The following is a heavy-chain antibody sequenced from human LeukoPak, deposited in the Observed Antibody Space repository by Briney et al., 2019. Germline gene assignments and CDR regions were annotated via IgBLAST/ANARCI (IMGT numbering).Heavy chain of an antibody. CDR1: GYRFTSYW. CDR2: IYPADSDT. J-gene: IGHJ4*02. V-gene: IGHV5-51*01. D-gene: IGHD5-18*01. CDR3: ARSNGYNYGYD. Sequence: GESLKISCKGSGYRFTSYWIGWVRQMPGKGLEWMGFIYPADSDTRYSPSFQGQVTISADKSISTAHLQWSSLKASDTAMYYCARSNGYNYGYDWGQGTLVTVSS.